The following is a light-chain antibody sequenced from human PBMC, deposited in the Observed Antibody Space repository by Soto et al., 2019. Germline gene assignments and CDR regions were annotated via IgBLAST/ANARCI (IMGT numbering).Light chain of an antibody. Sequence: QSALTQPASVSGSPGQSITISCTGTISDVSGYNFVSWYQQYPGEAPKLMIYDVSNRPSGVSNRFSGSKSGNTASLTISWLQAEDEADYYCSSYTSSNTYVFGTGTKVTVL. V-gene: IGLV2-14*03. J-gene: IGLJ1*01. CDR1: ISDVSGYNF. CDR3: SSYTSSNTYV. CDR2: DVS.